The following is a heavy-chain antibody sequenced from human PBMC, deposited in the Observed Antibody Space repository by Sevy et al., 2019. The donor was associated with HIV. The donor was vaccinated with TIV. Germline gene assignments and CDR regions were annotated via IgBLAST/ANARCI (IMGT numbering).Heavy chain of an antibody. V-gene: IGHV3-7*01. J-gene: IGHJ4*02. CDR3: ARDRAYSALDY. D-gene: IGHD5-18*01. CDR1: GFRFSDSW. Sequence: GGSLRLSCVASGFRFSDSWMTWVRQAPGKGLERIAYINEDGGRLGYVDSVRGRFTISRENTKNSLHLQMNSLRAEDTAVYFCARDRAYSALDYWGQGTLVTVSS. CDR2: INEDGGRL.